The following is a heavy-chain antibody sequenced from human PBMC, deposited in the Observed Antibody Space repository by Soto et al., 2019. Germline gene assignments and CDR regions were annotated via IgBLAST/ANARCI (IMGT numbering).Heavy chain of an antibody. CDR3: ASRLGATRFDN. V-gene: IGHV4-4*02. Sequence: PSETLSLTCAISGGSISNTNWWSWVRQPPGKGLEWIGEINHSGSTNYKPPLKSRLTISVDKSRNQFSLSLSSVTAADTAVCYCASRLGATRFDNWGQGILVTVSS. CDR2: INHSGST. D-gene: IGHD1-26*01. CDR1: GGSISNTNW. J-gene: IGHJ4*02.